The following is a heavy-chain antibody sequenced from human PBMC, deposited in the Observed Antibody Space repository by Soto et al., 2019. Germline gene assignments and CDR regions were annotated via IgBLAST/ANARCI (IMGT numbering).Heavy chain of an antibody. D-gene: IGHD3-3*01. CDR1: GFTFSTQP. J-gene: IGHJ4*02. CDR3: ACDRYGVASADY. CDR2: ITDNGATT. V-gene: IGHV3-23*01. Sequence: EVQLLESGGGLVQPGGSLRLSCAASGFTFSTQPMNWVRQAPGKGLEWVSRITDNGATTYTADSVKGRFTISRDTSRNTLYLQMNSLRVEDTAVYYCACDRYGVASADYWGQGTLVTVSS.